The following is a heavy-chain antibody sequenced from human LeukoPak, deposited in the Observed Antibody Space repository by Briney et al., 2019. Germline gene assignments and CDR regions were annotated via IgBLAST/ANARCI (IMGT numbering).Heavy chain of an antibody. CDR3: ARSPPLWNGDAFDI. CDR1: GFTFSSYW. Sequence: PGGSLRLSCAASGFTFSSYWMCWVRQAPGKGLEWVANIKQDGSEKYYVDSVKGRFTISRGNAKNSLYLQMNSLRVEDTAVYYCARSPPLWNGDAFDIWGQGTMVTVSS. J-gene: IGHJ3*02. D-gene: IGHD1-1*01. CDR2: IKQDGSEK. V-gene: IGHV3-7*01.